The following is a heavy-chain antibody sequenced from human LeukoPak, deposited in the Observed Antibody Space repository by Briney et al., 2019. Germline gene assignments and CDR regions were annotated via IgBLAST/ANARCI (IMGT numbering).Heavy chain of an antibody. CDR1: GFSFSSYA. Sequence: RGSLRLSCAASGFSFSSYAMGWVRQAPGKGLEWVSSISGTGGRTYYADSVKGRFTISRDNSRNTLSLQMNSLRVEDTAVYFCAKGPYSDSSEWFQYWGQGTLVTVSS. V-gene: IGHV3-23*01. J-gene: IGHJ1*01. CDR2: ISGTGGRT. D-gene: IGHD6-13*01. CDR3: AKGPYSDSSEWFQY.